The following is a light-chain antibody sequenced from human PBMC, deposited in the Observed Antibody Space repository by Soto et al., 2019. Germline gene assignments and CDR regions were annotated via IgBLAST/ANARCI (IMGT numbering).Light chain of an antibody. V-gene: IGKV4-1*01. Sequence: DIVMTQSPDSLTVSLGERATINCKSSRSVLYNSNTKNYLAWYQQKPGQPPKLLIYWASTRESGVPDRFSGSGSGTDFTLTISSLQAEDVAVYYCQQYYSTPYTFGQGTKVDI. CDR2: WAS. CDR1: RSVLYNSNTKNY. J-gene: IGKJ2*01. CDR3: QQYYSTPYT.